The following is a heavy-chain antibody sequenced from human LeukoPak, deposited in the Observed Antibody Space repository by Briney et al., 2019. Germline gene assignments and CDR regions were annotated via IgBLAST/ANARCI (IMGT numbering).Heavy chain of an antibody. CDR1: GFTFSSNA. V-gene: IGHV3-23*01. J-gene: IGHJ4*02. CDR2: ISGSGGST. D-gene: IGHD3-22*01. CDR3: AKANYYDSSGYYENLDY. Sequence: GGSLRLSCAASGFTFSSNAMSWVRQAPGKGLEWVSAISGSGGSTYYADSVKGRFAISRDNSKNTLYLQMNSLRAEDTAVYYCAKANYYDSSGYYENLDYWGQGTLVTVSS.